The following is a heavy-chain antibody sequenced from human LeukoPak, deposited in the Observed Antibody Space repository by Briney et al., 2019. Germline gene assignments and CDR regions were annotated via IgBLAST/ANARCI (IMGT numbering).Heavy chain of an antibody. Sequence: GGSLRLSCAASGFTFSSFVMNWVRQAPGQGLEWVSYISSSGRSVYYADSVKGRFTISRDNAKNSLYLQMNSLRAEDTAVYYCARDYGGNPGYWGQGTLVTVSS. D-gene: IGHD4-23*01. J-gene: IGHJ4*02. V-gene: IGHV3-48*03. CDR2: ISSSGRSV. CDR3: ARDYGGNPGY. CDR1: GFTFSSFV.